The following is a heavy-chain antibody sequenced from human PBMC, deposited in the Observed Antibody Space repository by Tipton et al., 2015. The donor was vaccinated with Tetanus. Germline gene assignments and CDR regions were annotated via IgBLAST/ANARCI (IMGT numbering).Heavy chain of an antibody. V-gene: IGHV1-8*02. CDR3: ATVGLVTASVKY. CDR1: GYTFTSYG. D-gene: IGHD2-21*02. Sequence: QLVQSGAEVKKPGASVKVSCKASGYTFTSYGLNWVRKAAGRGFEWMGWLNPKSGSAAYAPRFQGRVTMTTNTSITTAFMEVASLTYEDTAVYYCATVGLVTASVKYWGQGTLVTVSS. CDR2: LNPKSGSA. J-gene: IGHJ4*01.